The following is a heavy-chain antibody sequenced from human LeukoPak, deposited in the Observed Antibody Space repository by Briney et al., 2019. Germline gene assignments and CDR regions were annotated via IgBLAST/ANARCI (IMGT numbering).Heavy chain of an antibody. CDR3: ARAKGYCSSTSCYIRY. V-gene: IGHV3-30*01. J-gene: IGHJ4*02. D-gene: IGHD2-2*02. Sequence: PGRSLRLSFSAYGFTFRSYAMHWVRQAPGKGLGWEAVISYDGSNKYYADSVKGRFTISRDNSKNTLYLQMNSLRAEDTAVYYCARAKGYCSSTSCYIRYWGQGTLVTVSS. CDR2: ISYDGSNK. CDR1: GFTFRSYA.